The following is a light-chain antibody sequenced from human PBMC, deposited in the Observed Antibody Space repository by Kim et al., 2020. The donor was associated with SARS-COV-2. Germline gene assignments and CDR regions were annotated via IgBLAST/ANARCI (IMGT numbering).Light chain of an antibody. CDR2: DAS. CDR3: QQRSNWPRNT. CDR1: QSVGTY. V-gene: IGKV3-11*01. J-gene: IGKJ5*01. Sequence: SPGERATLSCRASQSVGTYLAWYQQKPGQAPRLLIYDASNRVTGIPARFSGSGSGTDFTLTISSLEAEDSAVYYCQQRSNWPRNTFGQGTRLEIK.